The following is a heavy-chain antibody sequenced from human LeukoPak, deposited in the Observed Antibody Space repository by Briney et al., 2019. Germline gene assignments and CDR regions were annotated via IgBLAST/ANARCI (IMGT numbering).Heavy chain of an antibody. CDR2: IYFSGST. V-gene: IGHV4-39*01. Sequence: SETLSLTCTVSGGFISSSSYYWGWIRQPPGKGLERIGSIYFSGSTYYNPYLKTRLAISSSTSNNQFSLKLSDLTAANTAVYYCARHPLPDFYYCDRGLTGTSFDYWGQGTLVTVSS. J-gene: IGHJ4*02. CDR1: GGFISSSSYY. D-gene: IGHD3-22*01. CDR3: ARHPLPDFYYCDRGLTGTSFDY.